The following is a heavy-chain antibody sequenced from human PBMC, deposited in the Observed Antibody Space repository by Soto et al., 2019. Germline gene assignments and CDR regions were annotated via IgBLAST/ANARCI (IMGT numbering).Heavy chain of an antibody. CDR2: IGTAGDT. D-gene: IGHD6-19*01. CDR3: ARARQQWLVQGNNWFDP. CDR1: GFTFSSYD. Sequence: WGSLRLSCAASGFTFSSYDMHWVRQATGKGLEWVSAIGTAGDTYYPGSVKGRFTISRENAKNSLYLQMNSLRAEDTAVYYCARARQQWLVQGNNWFDPWGQGTLVTVSS. V-gene: IGHV3-13*01. J-gene: IGHJ5*02.